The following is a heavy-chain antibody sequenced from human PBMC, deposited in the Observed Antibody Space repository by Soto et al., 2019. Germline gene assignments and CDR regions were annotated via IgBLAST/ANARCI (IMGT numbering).Heavy chain of an antibody. Sequence: PWGSLRLSCVASGFTFDNYAMSWVRQAPEKGLEWVSVISGSGSSTYYADSVKGRFTISRDNSRNTLFLQMISLTAEDTALYYCAKGPQNNWNRGYFDLWGRGILVTVSS. D-gene: IGHD1-20*01. CDR1: GFTFDNYA. CDR2: ISGSGSST. V-gene: IGHV3-23*01. CDR3: AKGPQNNWNRGYFDL. J-gene: IGHJ2*01.